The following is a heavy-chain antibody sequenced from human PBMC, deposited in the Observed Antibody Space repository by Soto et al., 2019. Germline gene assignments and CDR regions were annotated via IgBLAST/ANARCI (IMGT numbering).Heavy chain of an antibody. J-gene: IGHJ6*02. CDR1: GFTFSSYT. V-gene: IGHV3-21*01. Sequence: PGGSLRLSCAASGFTFSSYTMNWVRQAPGRGLEWVSSIGTSSSYIYYAYSVKGRFTISRDNAKNSLFLQMNSLRADDTAVYYFARDSFRDYLYYYYGMDVWGQGTTVTAP. CDR3: ARDSFRDYLYYYYGMDV. CDR2: IGTSSSYI. D-gene: IGHD4-17*01.